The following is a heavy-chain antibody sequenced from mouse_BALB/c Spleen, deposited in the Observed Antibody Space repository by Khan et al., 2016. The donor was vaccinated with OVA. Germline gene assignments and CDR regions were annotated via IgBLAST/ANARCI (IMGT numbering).Heavy chain of an antibody. CDR1: GFSLTTYG. CDR2: IWSDGTT. J-gene: IGHJ4*01. V-gene: IGHV2-6-1*01. CDR3: ARQPYYHYNIMDY. D-gene: IGHD2-10*01. Sequence: QVQLKESGPGLAAPSQSLSITCTISGFSLTTYGVHWVRQPPGKGLEWLVVIWSDGTTNYNSALKSRLTITKDNSQRQVFLKMNSLQTDDTAIYFCARQPYYHYNIMDYWGQGTSGTGSS.